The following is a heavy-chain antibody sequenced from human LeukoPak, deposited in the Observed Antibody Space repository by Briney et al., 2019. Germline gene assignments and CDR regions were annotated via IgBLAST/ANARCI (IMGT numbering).Heavy chain of an antibody. J-gene: IGHJ4*02. CDR3: ARVFWADSSGVGFDY. CDR1: GFTFSSYG. D-gene: IGHD3-22*01. V-gene: IGHV3-21*01. Sequence: PGGSLRLSCAASGFTFSSYGMNWVRQAPGKGLEWVSSISSSSSYIYYADSVKGRFTISRDNAKSSLYLQMNSLRAEDTAVYYCARVFWADSSGVGFDYWGQGTLVTVSS. CDR2: ISSSSSYI.